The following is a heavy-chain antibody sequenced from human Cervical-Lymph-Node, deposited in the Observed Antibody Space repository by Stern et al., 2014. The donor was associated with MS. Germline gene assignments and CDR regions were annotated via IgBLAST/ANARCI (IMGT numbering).Heavy chain of an antibody. CDR3: ARGGHYFDY. J-gene: IGHJ4*02. CDR1: GGSISSGSYY. Sequence: QVQLQESGPGLVKPSQTLSLTCTVSGGSISSGSYYWSWIRQPAGKGLEWIGRIYTSGSTNYNPSLKSRVTLSVDTSKNHFPLKLGSGTAADTAVYYCARGGHYFDYWGQGTLVTVSS. V-gene: IGHV4-61*02. CDR2: IYTSGST.